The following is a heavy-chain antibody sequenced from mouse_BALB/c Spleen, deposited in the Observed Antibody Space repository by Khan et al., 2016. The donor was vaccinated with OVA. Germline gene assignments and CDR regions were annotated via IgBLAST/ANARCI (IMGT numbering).Heavy chain of an antibody. D-gene: IGHD2-3*01. CDR2: INTNTGEP. J-gene: IGHJ4*01. CDR1: GYTFTNYG. CDR3: ARSRWLLPAMDY. V-gene: IGHV9-3*02. Sequence: QIQLVQSGPELKKPGETVKISCKASGYTFTNYGMNWVKQAPGKVLKWMGWINTNTGEPTYAEEFEGRFAFSLETSASPAYLQINNLKNEDTATYFCARSRWLLPAMDYWGQGTSGTGAS.